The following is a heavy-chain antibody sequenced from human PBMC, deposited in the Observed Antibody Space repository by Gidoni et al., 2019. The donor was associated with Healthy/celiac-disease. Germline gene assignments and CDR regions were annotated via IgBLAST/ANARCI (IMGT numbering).Heavy chain of an antibody. CDR3: ARGGLLLWFGELLYPLDY. J-gene: IGHJ4*02. D-gene: IGHD3-10*01. CDR1: GGSFSGSY. CDR2: INHSGST. Sequence: QVQLQQWGAGLLKPSETLSLTCAVYGGSFSGSYWSWIRQPPGKGLEWIGEINHSGSTNYNPSLKSRVTISVDTSKNQFSLKLSSVTAADTAVYYCARGGLLLWFGELLYPLDYWGQGTLVTVSS. V-gene: IGHV4-34*01.